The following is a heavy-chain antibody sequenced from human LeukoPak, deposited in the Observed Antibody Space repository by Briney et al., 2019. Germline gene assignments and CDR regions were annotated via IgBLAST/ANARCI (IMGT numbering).Heavy chain of an antibody. Sequence: PSETLSLTCTVSGGSISSYYWGWIRQPPGKGLEWIGYIYYSGSTNYNPSLKSRVTISVDTSKNQFSLKLSSVTAADTAVYYCATSYGSGSYCVAWGQGTLVTVSS. D-gene: IGHD3-10*01. J-gene: IGHJ4*02. CDR3: ATSYGSGSYCVA. CDR2: IYYSGST. V-gene: IGHV4-59*12. CDR1: GGSISSYY.